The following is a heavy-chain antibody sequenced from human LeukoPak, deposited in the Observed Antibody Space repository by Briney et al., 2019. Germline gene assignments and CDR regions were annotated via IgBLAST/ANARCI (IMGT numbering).Heavy chain of an antibody. V-gene: IGHV1-69*13. CDR2: IIPIFGTA. CDR1: GGTFSSYA. J-gene: IGHJ6*04. CDR3: AGGPYSYGPSGVYYGMDV. D-gene: IGHD5-18*01. Sequence: SVKVSCKASGGTFSSYAISWVRQAPGQGLEWMGGIIPIFGTANYAQKFQGRVTITADESTSTAYMELSSLRSEDTAVYYCAGGPYSYGPSGVYYGMDVWGKGTTVTVSS.